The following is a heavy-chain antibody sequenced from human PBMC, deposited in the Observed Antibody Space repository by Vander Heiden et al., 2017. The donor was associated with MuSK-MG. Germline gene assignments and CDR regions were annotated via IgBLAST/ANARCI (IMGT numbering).Heavy chain of an antibody. CDR2: ISPDGRRT. Sequence: EVQLLESGGGLTQPGGSLRRSCAVSGFTFSSYYMSWVRQAPGKGLEWVSAISPDGRRTFYADSVKGRFTISRDNSKNALYMQMNSLRAGDTALYYCAKEAGLVRGGDYWGQGTLVTVSS. D-gene: IGHD3-10*01. J-gene: IGHJ4*02. CDR3: AKEAGLVRGGDY. V-gene: IGHV3-23*01. CDR1: GFTFSSYY.